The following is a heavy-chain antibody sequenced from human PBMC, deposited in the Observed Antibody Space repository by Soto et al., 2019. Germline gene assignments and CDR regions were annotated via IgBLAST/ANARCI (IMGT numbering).Heavy chain of an antibody. CDR3: ARGGYGYSYGHPHWFDP. J-gene: IGHJ5*02. D-gene: IGHD5-18*01. CDR1: GGSISSGDYY. Sequence: PSETLSLTCTVSGGSISSGDYYWRWIRQPPGKGLEWIGYIYYSGSTYYNPSLKSRVTISVDTSKNQFSLKLSSVTAADTAVYYCARGGYGYSYGHPHWFDPWGQGTLVTVSS. CDR2: IYYSGST. V-gene: IGHV4-30-4*01.